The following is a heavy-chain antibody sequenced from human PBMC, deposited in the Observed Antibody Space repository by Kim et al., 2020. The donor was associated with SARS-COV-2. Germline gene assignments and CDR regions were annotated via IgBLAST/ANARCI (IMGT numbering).Heavy chain of an antibody. J-gene: IGHJ6*02. CDR3: ARVPALTWIQLWSPYYYYGMDV. D-gene: IGHD5-18*01. V-gene: IGHV1-8*01. CDR2: MNPNSGNT. CDR1: GYTFTSYD. Sequence: ASVKVSCKASGYTFTSYDINWVRQATGQGLEWMGWMNPNSGNTGYAQKFQGRVTMTRNTSISTAYMELSSLRSEETAVYYCARVPALTWIQLWSPYYYYGMDVWGQGTTVTVSS.